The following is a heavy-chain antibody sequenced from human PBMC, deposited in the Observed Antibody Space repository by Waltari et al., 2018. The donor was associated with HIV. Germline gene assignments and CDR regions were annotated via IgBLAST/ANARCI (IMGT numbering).Heavy chain of an antibody. V-gene: IGHV4-34*01. CDR1: GWSFSGYY. Sequence: QVQLQQWGAGLLKPSETLSLTCAVSGWSFSGYYWSWIRPPPGTGLEWIGEINHSGSTNYNPSLKSRVTISVDTSKNQFSLKLSSVTAADTAVYYCARGLYYYDSSGYRDNYFDYWGQGTLVTVSS. D-gene: IGHD3-22*01. J-gene: IGHJ4*02. CDR3: ARGLYYYDSSGYRDNYFDY. CDR2: INHSGST.